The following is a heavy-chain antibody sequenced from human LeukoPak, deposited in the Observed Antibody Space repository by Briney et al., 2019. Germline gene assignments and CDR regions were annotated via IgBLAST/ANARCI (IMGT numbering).Heavy chain of an antibody. CDR3: ARGKNKNMATVIDY. J-gene: IGHJ4*02. CDR2: ISYVGRSK. D-gene: IGHD5-24*01. CDR1: GFTFSDHA. V-gene: IGHV3-30*04. Sequence: PGGSLRLSCAASGFTFSDHALHWVRQTPGKGLEWLTLISYVGRSKYYADSVRGRFTVSRDNSKNSLDLQMNAVRPEDTAVYYCARGKNKNMATVIDYWGQATLVTVSS.